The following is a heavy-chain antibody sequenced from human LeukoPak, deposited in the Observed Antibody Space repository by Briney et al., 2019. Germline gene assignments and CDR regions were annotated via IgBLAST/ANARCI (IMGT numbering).Heavy chain of an antibody. CDR1: GLTFSHAW. CDR2: IKSKNDGETI. V-gene: IGHV3-15*07. D-gene: IGHD2-2*01. J-gene: IGHJ3*02. CDR3: AREMPSAPTDAFDI. Sequence: PGGSLRLSCAVSGLTFSHAWMTWVRQAPGKGLEWVGRIKSKNDGETIDYAAPVKGRFTISRDDSKATVFLEMNSLRTEDTAVYYCAREMPSAPTDAFDIWGQGTMVTVSS.